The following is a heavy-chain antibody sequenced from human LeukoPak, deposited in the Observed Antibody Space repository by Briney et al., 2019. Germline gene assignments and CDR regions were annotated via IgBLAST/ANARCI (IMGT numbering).Heavy chain of an antibody. J-gene: IGHJ3*02. CDR2: IRYDVTNK. Sequence: GGSLRLSCAAFGFTFSSYGMHWVRQAPGKGLEWVAFIRYDVTNKYYVDSVKGRFTISRDNSKNTLYLQMNSLRAEDTAVYYCAKGGLRAFDIWGQGTMVTVSS. CDR3: AKGGLRAFDI. CDR1: GFTFSSYG. V-gene: IGHV3-30*02.